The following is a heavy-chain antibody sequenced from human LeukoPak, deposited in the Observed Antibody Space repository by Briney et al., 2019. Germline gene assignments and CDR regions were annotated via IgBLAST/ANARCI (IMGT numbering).Heavy chain of an antibody. V-gene: IGHV3-48*03. D-gene: IGHD3-10*01. CDR1: GFSFSSYE. Sequence: PGGSLRLSCAASGFSFSSYEMNWVRQAPGKGLEWISYINSNGRNIDCADSVRGRFTISRDNAKNSLFLQMNSLRAEDTAVYYCLCLRFGKGVYWGRGTLVTVSS. CDR2: INSNGRNI. CDR3: LCLRFGKGVY. J-gene: IGHJ4*02.